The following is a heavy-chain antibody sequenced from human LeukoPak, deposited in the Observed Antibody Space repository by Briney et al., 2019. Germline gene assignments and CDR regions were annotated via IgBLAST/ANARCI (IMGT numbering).Heavy chain of an antibody. V-gene: IGHV3-11*06. Sequence: PGGSLRLSCAASGFTFSDYYMSWIRQAPGKGLEWVSYISTTSSFTKYADSVKGRFTISRDNAKNSLYLQMNSLRAEDTAVYYLARDSVGGGGNWFDPWGQGTLVTVSS. CDR3: ARDSVGGGGNWFDP. CDR2: ISTTSSFT. D-gene: IGHD3-16*01. J-gene: IGHJ5*02. CDR1: GFTFSDYY.